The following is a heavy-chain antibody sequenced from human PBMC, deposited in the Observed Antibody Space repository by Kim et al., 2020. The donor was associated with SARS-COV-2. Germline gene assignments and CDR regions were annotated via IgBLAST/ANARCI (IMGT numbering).Heavy chain of an antibody. CDR2: IYYSGST. D-gene: IGHD6-6*01. CDR3: ARRSSSTFLLHSAPFFDY. J-gene: IGHJ4*02. Sequence: LEWIGSIYYSGSTYYNPSLKSRVTISVDTSKNQFSLKLSSVTAADTAVYYCARRSSSTFLLHSAPFFDYWGQGTLVTVSS. V-gene: IGHV4-39*01.